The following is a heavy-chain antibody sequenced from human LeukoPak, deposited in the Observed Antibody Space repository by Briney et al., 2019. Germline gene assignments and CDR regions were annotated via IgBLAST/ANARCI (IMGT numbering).Heavy chain of an antibody. CDR1: GGTFSSYA. J-gene: IGHJ3*02. CDR3: ARAARCASDAFDI. D-gene: IGHD2-8*01. V-gene: IGHV1-69*01. Sequence: SSVKVSCKASGGTFSSYAISLVRQAPGPGLEWMGGIIPIFGTANYAQTFQGRVTITADESTSTAYLELSSLRSEDTAVYYWARAARCASDAFDIWGQGTMVTVSS. CDR2: IIPIFGTA.